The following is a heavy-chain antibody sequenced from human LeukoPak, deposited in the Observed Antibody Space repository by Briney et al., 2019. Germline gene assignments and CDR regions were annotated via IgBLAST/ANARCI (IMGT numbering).Heavy chain of an antibody. CDR1: GFTFSSYS. J-gene: IGHJ4*02. CDR2: ISSSSSTI. V-gene: IGHV3-48*01. CDR3: AKDGGMYNWNDLDY. Sequence: GGSLRLSCAASGFTFSSYSMNWVRQAPGKGLEWVSYISSSSSTIYYADSVKGRFTISRDNSKNTLYLQMNSLRAEDTAVYYCAKDGGMYNWNDLDYWGQGTLVTVSS. D-gene: IGHD1-20*01.